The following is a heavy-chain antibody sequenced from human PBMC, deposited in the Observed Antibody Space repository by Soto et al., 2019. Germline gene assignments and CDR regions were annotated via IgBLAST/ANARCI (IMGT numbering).Heavy chain of an antibody. J-gene: IGHJ6*02. CDR2: INSDGSST. CDR1: GFTFSSYW. V-gene: IGHV3-74*01. D-gene: IGHD3-3*01. Sequence: LRLSCAASGFTFSSYWMHWVRQAPGKGLVWVSRINSDGSSTSYADSVKGRFTISRDNAKNTLYLQMNSLRAEDTAVYYCARPTPWYYDFWSGYNYYYYGMDVWGQGTTVTVSS. CDR3: ARPTPWYYDFWSGYNYYYYGMDV.